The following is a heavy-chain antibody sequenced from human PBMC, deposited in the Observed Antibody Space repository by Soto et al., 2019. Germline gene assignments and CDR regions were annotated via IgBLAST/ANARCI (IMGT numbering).Heavy chain of an antibody. D-gene: IGHD3-9*01. CDR1: GGSISSSSYY. V-gene: IGHV4-39*01. CDR2: IYYSGST. CDR3: ARLEVVLTGYYITPTYYYGMDV. J-gene: IGHJ6*02. Sequence: PSETLSLTFTVPGGSISSSSYYWGWIRQPPGKGLEWIGSIYYSGSTYYNPSLKSRVTISVDTSKNQFSLKLSSVTAADTAVYYCARLEVVLTGYYITPTYYYGMDVWGQGTTVTVSS.